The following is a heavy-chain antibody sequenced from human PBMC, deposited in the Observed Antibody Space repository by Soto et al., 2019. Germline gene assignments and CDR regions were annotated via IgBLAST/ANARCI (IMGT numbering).Heavy chain of an antibody. J-gene: IGHJ4*02. CDR3: GRDVRNGDSGSHSSEY. CDR1: GFTFNSYR. Sequence: GGSLRLPCAASGFTFNSYRMSWVRQAPGKGLEWVANIKQEGSEKYYVDSVKGRFTISRDNAKNSLYLQMNSLRAEDTAIYYCGRDVRNGDSGSHSSEYWGQGT. V-gene: IGHV3-7*04. CDR2: IKQEGSEK. D-gene: IGHD1-26*01.